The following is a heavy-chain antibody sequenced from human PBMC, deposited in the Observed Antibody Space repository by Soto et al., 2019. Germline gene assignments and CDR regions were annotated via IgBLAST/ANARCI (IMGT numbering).Heavy chain of an antibody. CDR3: VIPPTIEVAGTDC. CDR2: IPHTGDA. D-gene: IGHD6-19*01. CDR1: GGSISDRRYL. V-gene: IGHV4-39*02. Sequence: SETLSLTCSVSGGSISDRRYLWGWIRQPPGKGLEWIASIPHTGDAYYNPSLTSRVTISVDTSKNRFSLSLSSVTATDTAVYYCVIPPTIEVAGTDCWGQGTLVTVSS. J-gene: IGHJ4*02.